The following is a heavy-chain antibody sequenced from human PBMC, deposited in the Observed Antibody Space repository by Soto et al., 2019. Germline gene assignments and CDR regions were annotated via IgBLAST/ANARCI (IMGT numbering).Heavy chain of an antibody. D-gene: IGHD6-19*01. Sequence: GGSLRLSCVASGLTFSSYVMSWVRQTPGKRLEWASGINGSGDTTYYADSVKCRFTVTRDNSRNTVLLQMNSLRVDDTAVSYCAHDYVSGWFADYWAQASLVIFTS. V-gene: IGHV3-23*01. CDR3: AHDYVSGWFADY. CDR2: INGSGDTT. CDR1: GLTFSSYV. J-gene: IGHJ4*02.